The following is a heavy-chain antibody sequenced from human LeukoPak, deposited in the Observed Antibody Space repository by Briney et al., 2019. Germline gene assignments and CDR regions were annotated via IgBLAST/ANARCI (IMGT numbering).Heavy chain of an antibody. D-gene: IGHD6-19*01. V-gene: IGHV4-4*02. CDR1: GGXISSSNC. J-gene: IGHJ4*02. CDR2: IYHSGST. Sequence: SGTLSLTCAVSGGXISSSNCWSWVRQPPGKGLEWIGEIYHSGSTNYNPSLKSRVTISVEKSKNQFSLKLSSVTAADTAVYYCARASGRGAVAGPIDYWGQGTLVTVSS. CDR3: ARASGRGAVAGPIDY.